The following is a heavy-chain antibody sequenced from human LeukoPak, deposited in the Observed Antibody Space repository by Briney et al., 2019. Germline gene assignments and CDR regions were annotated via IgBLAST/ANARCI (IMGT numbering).Heavy chain of an antibody. CDR3: ARENSGSYREFDY. D-gene: IGHD1-26*01. CDR2: IYTSGST. V-gene: IGHV4-4*07. J-gene: IGHJ4*02. CDR1: GGSISSCY. Sequence: SETLSLTCTVSGGSISSCYWSWIRQPAGKGLEWIGRIYTSGSTSYNASLKSRVSMSVDTSKNQFSLKLSSVTAADTAVFYCARENSGSYREFDYWGQGTLVTVSS.